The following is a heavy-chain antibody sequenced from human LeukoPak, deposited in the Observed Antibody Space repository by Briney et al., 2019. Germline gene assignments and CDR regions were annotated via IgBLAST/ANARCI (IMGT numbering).Heavy chain of an antibody. CDR3: AREGPDILTGYRYHYFDY. CDR1: GGSLSSYY. Sequence: SETLSLTCTVSGGSLSSYYWSWIRQPPGKGLEWIGYIYYSGSTNYNPSLKSRVTISVDTSKNQFSLKLSSVTAADTAVYYCAREGPDILTGYRYHYFDYWGQGTLVTVSS. D-gene: IGHD3-9*01. J-gene: IGHJ4*02. CDR2: IYYSGST. V-gene: IGHV4-59*01.